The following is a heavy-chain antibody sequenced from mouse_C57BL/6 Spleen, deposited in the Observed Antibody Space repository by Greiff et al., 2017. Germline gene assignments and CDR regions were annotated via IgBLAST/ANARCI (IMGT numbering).Heavy chain of an antibody. J-gene: IGHJ1*03. CDR2: IDPETGGT. CDR3: THSNYVLWYFDV. Sequence: VKLMESGAELVRPGASVTLSCKASGYTFTDYEMHWVKQTPVHGLEWIGAIDPETGGTAYNQKFKGKAILTADKSSSTAYMELRSLTSEDSAVYYCTHSNYVLWYFDVWGTGTTVTVSS. D-gene: IGHD2-5*01. V-gene: IGHV1-15*01. CDR1: GYTFTDYE.